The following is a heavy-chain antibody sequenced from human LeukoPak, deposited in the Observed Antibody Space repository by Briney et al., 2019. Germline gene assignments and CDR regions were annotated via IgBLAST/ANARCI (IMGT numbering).Heavy chain of an antibody. CDR1: GGSISSSSYY. Sequence: PSETLSLTCTVSGGSISSSSYYWSWIRQPPGKGLEWIGRIYTSGSTNYNPSLKSRVTMSVDTSKNQFSLKLSSVTAADTAVYYCASSVWGVAGTGFDYWGQGTLVTVSS. CDR3: ASSVWGVAGTGFDY. D-gene: IGHD6-19*01. CDR2: IYTSGST. J-gene: IGHJ4*02. V-gene: IGHV4-61*02.